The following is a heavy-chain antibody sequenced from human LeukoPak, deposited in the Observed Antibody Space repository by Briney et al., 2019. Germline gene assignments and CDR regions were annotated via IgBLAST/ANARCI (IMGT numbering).Heavy chain of an antibody. CDR2: INPNSGGT. V-gene: IGHV1-2*04. Sequence: ASVKVSCKASGYTFTDYYMHWVRQAPGQGFEWMGWINPNSGGTYSAQKSQGWVTMTRDTSISTAYMELSRLTSDDTAVYYCARANALHCSSTSCLFDYWGQGTLVTVSS. D-gene: IGHD2-2*01. J-gene: IGHJ4*02. CDR1: GYTFTDYY. CDR3: ARANALHCSSTSCLFDY.